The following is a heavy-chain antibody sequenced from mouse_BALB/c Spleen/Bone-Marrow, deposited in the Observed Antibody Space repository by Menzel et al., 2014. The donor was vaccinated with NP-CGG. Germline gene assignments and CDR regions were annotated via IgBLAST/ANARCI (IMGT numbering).Heavy chain of an antibody. J-gene: IGHJ4*01. V-gene: IGHV1-54*01. D-gene: IGHD4-1*01. CDR1: GYAFTNYL. Sequence: QVQLQQSGAELVRPGTSVKVSCKASGYAFTNYLIEWVKQRPGQGLEWIGVINPGSGGTNYNEKFRGKATLTADKPSSTAYMQLSSLTSDDSAVYFCARCLTGTSALDFWGQGTSVTVSS. CDR2: INPGSGGT. CDR3: ARCLTGTSALDF.